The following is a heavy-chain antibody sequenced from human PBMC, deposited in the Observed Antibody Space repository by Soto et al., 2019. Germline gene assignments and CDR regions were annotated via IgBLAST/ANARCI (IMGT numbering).Heavy chain of an antibody. CDR2: ISSDSIYT. CDR1: GFTFNDHY. D-gene: IGHD3-10*01. CDR3: ARDSTGSGLDYGMDV. J-gene: IGHJ6*02. Sequence: QVQLVESGGGLVKPGGSLRLSFAASGFTFNDHYMTWIRQVPGKGLEWVSFISSDSIYTISADSVKGRFTISRDNAKNLLYLQMSSLRVEDTAVYYCARDSTGSGLDYGMDVWGQGTTVAVSS. V-gene: IGHV3-11*06.